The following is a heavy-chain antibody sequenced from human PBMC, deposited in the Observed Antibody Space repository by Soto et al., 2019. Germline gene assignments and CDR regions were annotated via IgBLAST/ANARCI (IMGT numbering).Heavy chain of an antibody. CDR3: AKGGGSYPASWFDP. Sequence: GESLKISCTAFGYSFVSFWIGWVRQMPGKGLEWVAIMHPGDDDIIYSPSFQGQVTISADRSIGATFLQWSSLEASDTAVYYCAKGGGSYPASWFDPWGQGTLVTVSS. V-gene: IGHV5-51*01. J-gene: IGHJ5*02. CDR2: MHPGDDDI. CDR1: GYSFVSFW. D-gene: IGHD1-26*01.